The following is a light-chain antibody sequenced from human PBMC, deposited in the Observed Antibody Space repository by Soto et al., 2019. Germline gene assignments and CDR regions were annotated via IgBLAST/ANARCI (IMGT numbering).Light chain of an antibody. CDR2: GAS. V-gene: IGKV3-20*01. J-gene: IGKJ3*01. Sequence: EIVLTQSPGTLSLSPGERATLSCRASQSVSSSYLAWYQQKPGQAPRLLIYGASNRATGIPDRFRGSGSGTAFTLTITRLEPEDFAVYYCQQYGSSLVFTFGAETKVDIK. CDR1: QSVSSSY. CDR3: QQYGSSLVFT.